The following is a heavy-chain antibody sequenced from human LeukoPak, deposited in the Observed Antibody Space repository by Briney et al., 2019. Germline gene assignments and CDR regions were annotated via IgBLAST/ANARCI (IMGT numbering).Heavy chain of an antibody. V-gene: IGHV3-53*01. Sequence: GGSLRLSCAASGFTVSSNYMSWVRQAPGKGLEWVSVIYSGGSTYYADSVKGRFTISRDNFKNTLYLQMNSLRAEDTAVYYCARDQTVPPGDAFDIWGQGTMVTVSS. CDR3: ARDQTVPPGDAFDI. J-gene: IGHJ3*02. CDR1: GFTVSSNY. D-gene: IGHD4-17*01. CDR2: IYSGGST.